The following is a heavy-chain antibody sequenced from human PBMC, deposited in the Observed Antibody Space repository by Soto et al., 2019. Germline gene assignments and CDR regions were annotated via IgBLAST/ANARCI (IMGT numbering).Heavy chain of an antibody. Sequence: GGSLRLSCAASGFTFSSYWMHWVRQAPGKGLEWVAVIWYDGSNKYYADSVKGRFTISRDNSKNTLYLQMNSLRAEDTAVYYCAREPSGDIELYYYYGMDVWGQGTTVTVSS. CDR1: GFTFSSYW. CDR3: AREPSGDIELYYYYGMDV. D-gene: IGHD5-12*01. J-gene: IGHJ6*02. V-gene: IGHV3-33*08. CDR2: IWYDGSNK.